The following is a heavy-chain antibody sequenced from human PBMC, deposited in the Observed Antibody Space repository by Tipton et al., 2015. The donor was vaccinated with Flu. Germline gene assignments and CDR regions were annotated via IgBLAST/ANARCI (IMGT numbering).Heavy chain of an antibody. CDR3: ARVEDYGDFLVIGGY. V-gene: IGHV1-2*06. J-gene: IGHJ4*02. Sequence: QLVQSGAEVKKPGASVKVSCKASGYTFTGYYMHWERQAPGQGLEWMGRINPNSGGTNYAQKFQGRVTMTRDTSISTAYMELSRLRSDDTAVYYCARVEDYGDFLVIGGYWGQGTLVTVSS. CDR1: GYTFTGYY. D-gene: IGHD4-17*01. CDR2: INPNSGGT.